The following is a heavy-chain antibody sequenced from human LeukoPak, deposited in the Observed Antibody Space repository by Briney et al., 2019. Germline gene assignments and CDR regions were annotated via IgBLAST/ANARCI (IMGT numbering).Heavy chain of an antibody. D-gene: IGHD6-19*01. CDR3: ARDSIAVAGTGPRY. CDR2: ISAYNGNT. CDR1: GYTFTSYG. Sequence: ASVKVSCKASGYTFTSYGISWVRQAPGQGLEWMGWISAYNGNTNYAQKLQGRVTMTTDTSTSTAYMELRSLRSDDTAAYYCARDSIAVAGTGPRYWGQGTLVTVSS. V-gene: IGHV1-18*01. J-gene: IGHJ4*02.